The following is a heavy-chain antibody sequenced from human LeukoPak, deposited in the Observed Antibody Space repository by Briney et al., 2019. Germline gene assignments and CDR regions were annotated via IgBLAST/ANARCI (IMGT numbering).Heavy chain of an antibody. CDR1: GDSISSSSYY. Sequence: SETLSLTCTVSGDSISSSSYYWGWVRQPPGEGLEWIGNIDYSGSTYYNPSLKSRVTISVDTSKNQFSLKMISVTAADTAVYYCTREHLGYCASTSCTALTFDPGGQGTLVRVFS. CDR3: TREHLGYCASTSCTALTFDP. J-gene: IGHJ5*02. D-gene: IGHD2-2*01. CDR2: IDYSGST. V-gene: IGHV4-39*01.